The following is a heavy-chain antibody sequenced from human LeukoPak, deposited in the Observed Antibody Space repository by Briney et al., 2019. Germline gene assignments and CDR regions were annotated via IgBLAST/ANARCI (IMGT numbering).Heavy chain of an antibody. J-gene: IGHJ4*02. Sequence: SETLSLTCTVSGGSISSGGYDWSWIRQPPGKGLEWIGYIYHSGSTYYNPSLKSRVTISVDRSKNQFSLKLSSVTAADTAVYYCARVGGAGGGWPFPDPFDFWGQGALVTVSS. CDR1: GGSISSGGYD. CDR3: ARVGGAGGGWPFPDPFDF. D-gene: IGHD2-15*01. V-gene: IGHV4-30-2*01. CDR2: IYHSGST.